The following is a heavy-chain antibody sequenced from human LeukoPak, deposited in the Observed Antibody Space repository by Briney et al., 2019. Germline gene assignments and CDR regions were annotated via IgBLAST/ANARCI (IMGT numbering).Heavy chain of an antibody. D-gene: IGHD1-26*01. J-gene: IGHJ4*02. CDR3: ARDPPYSGSTFGY. CDR2: IWYGGSNK. CDR1: GFTFSSYG. V-gene: IGHV3-33*08. Sequence: GGSLRLSCAASGFTFSSYGMHWVRQAPGKGLEWVAVIWYGGSNKYYADSVKGRFTISRDNSKNTLYLQMNSLRAEDTAVYYCARDPPYSGSTFGYWGQGTLVTVSS.